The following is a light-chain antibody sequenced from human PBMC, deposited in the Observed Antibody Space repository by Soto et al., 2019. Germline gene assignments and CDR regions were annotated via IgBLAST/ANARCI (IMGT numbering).Light chain of an antibody. CDR3: QSYDSSLSAHYV. CDR2: GNS. Sequence: QAVVTQPPSVSGAPGQRVTISCTGSSSNIGATYDVQWYQQLPGTAPKLLIYGNSNRPSGVPDRLSGSKSGTSASLAITGLQADDEADYYCQSYDSSLSAHYVFGTGTKLTVL. J-gene: IGLJ1*01. CDR1: SSNIGATYD. V-gene: IGLV1-40*01.